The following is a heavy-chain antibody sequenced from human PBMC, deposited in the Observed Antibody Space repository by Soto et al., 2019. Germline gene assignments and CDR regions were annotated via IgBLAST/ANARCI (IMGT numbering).Heavy chain of an antibody. CDR2: ISTTSSFI. Sequence: EVHLVESGGGLVKPGGSLRLSCAASGFTFSSYSMNWVRQAPGKGLEWVSAISTTSSFIYSADSVKGRFTTSRDKAKNSLYLQMHSLRAEDTAVYYCARERSLYVDSVSNCFHSWGQGTLVTVSS. J-gene: IGHJ4*02. CDR3: ARERSLYVDSVSNCFHS. D-gene: IGHD4-17*01. CDR1: GFTFSSYS. V-gene: IGHV3-21*01.